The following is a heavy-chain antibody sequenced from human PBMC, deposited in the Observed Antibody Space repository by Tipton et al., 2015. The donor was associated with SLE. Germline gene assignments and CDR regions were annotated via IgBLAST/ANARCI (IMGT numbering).Heavy chain of an antibody. CDR2: ISPSVST. V-gene: IGHV4-34*01. CDR3: ARSAPDSSAYPTFFDY. D-gene: IGHD3-22*01. Sequence: LSLTCAVYGESFSGYYWSWIRQPPGKGLEWIGEISPSVSTNYNPSLKSRVTISVDTSKNQYSLKLNSVIAADTAVYYCARSAPDSSAYPTFFDYWGQGTPVTVSS. CDR1: GESFSGYY. J-gene: IGHJ4*02.